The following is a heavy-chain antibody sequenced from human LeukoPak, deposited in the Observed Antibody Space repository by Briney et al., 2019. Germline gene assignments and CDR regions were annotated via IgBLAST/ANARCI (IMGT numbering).Heavy chain of an antibody. CDR1: GVSLSSYG. CDR3: ARVGGGSVVVPAAISLRSPL. J-gene: IGHJ4*02. CDR2: LSYGETSK. Sequence: GGSLRLSCEVTGVSLSSYGMHWVRQAPGKGLEWVAWLSYGETSKSTAASLKGRFAISKDNAKNSLYLQMNSLRAEDTAVYYCARVGGGSVVVPAAISLRSPLWGQGTLVTVSS. V-gene: IGHV3-30*12. D-gene: IGHD2-2*02.